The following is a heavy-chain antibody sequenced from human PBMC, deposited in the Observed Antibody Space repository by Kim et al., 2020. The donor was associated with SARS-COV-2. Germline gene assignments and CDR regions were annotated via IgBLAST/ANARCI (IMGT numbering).Heavy chain of an antibody. CDR1: GFIFGRYT. J-gene: IGHJ4*02. D-gene: IGHD6-19*01. Sequence: GGSLRLSCEASGFIFGRYTMNWVRQAPGKGLECVSYLSSNSAYVYYADSLAGRLSISRDNARDTLFLQMDRLSAEDTGVYYCVREARYSRLSSGDYYDYWGKGTLVTVSS. CDR2: LSSNSAYV. V-gene: IGHV3-21*03. CDR3: VREARYSRLSSGDYYDY.